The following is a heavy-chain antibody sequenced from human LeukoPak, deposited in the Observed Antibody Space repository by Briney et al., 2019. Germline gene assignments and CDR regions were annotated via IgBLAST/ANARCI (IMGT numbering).Heavy chain of an antibody. CDR2: LNHSGST. V-gene: IGHV4-34*01. D-gene: IGHD3-22*01. J-gene: IGHJ3*02. CDR1: GGSFSGYY. Sequence: PSETLSLTCAVYGGSFSGYYWSWLRQPPGKGLEWIGELNHSGSTNYNPSLKSRVTISVDTSKNQFSLKLSSVTAADTAVYYCAREDSSGSYAFDIWGQGTMVTVSS. CDR3: AREDSSGSYAFDI.